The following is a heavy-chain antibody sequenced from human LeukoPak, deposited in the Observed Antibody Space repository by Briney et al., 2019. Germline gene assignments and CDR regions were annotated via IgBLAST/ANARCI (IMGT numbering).Heavy chain of an antibody. Sequence: PSETLSLTCTVSGGSISIYYWNWIRHPPGEGLEWIGYIYTSGSTTNNPSLKSRVTISVDTSKNQFSLKLSSVTAADTAVYYCARQPHDFWSGYYSTWFFDLWGRGTLITVSS. D-gene: IGHD3-3*01. CDR2: IYTSGST. CDR1: GGSISIYY. V-gene: IGHV4-4*09. CDR3: ARQPHDFWSGYYSTWFFDL. J-gene: IGHJ2*01.